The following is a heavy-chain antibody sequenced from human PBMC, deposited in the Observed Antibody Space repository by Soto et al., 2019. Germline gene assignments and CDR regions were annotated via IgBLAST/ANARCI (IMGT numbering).Heavy chain of an antibody. V-gene: IGHV3-23*01. CDR2: ISGSGGST. J-gene: IGHJ4*02. CDR3: ATPHSWSYSRWLFGY. D-gene: IGHD1-26*01. Sequence: EVQLLESGGGLVQPGGSLRLSCAASGFTFSSYAMSWVRQAPGKGLEWVSAISGSGGSTYYADSVKGRFTISRDNSKNTLYLQMNSLRAEDTAVYYCATPHSWSYSRWLFGYWGQGTLVTVSS. CDR1: GFTFSSYA.